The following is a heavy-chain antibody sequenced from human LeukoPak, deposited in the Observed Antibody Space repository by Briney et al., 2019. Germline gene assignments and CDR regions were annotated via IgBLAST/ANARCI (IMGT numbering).Heavy chain of an antibody. V-gene: IGHV3-21*01. D-gene: IGHD3-22*01. CDR2: ISSSSSYI. CDR1: GFTFSSYS. J-gene: IGHJ3*02. Sequence: RPGGSLRLSCAASGFTFSSYSMNWVRQAPGKGLEWVSSISSSSSYIYYADSVKGRFTISRDNAKNSLYLQMNSLRAEDTAVYYCARKGGGYYYVDSFDIWGQGTMVTVFS. CDR3: ARKGGGYYYVDSFDI.